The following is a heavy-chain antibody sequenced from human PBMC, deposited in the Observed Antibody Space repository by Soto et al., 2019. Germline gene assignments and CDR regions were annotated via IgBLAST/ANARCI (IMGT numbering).Heavy chain of an antibody. CDR3: AKAAAGTGAVDY. CDR1: GFTFSSYG. D-gene: IGHD6-13*01. V-gene: IGHV3-30*18. J-gene: IGHJ4*02. CDR2: ISYDGSNK. Sequence: GGSLRLSCAASGFTFSSYGMHWVRQAPGKGLEWVAVISYDGSNKYYADSVKGRFTISRDNSKNTLYLQMNSLRAEDTAVYYCAKAAAGTGAVDYWGQGTLVTVSS.